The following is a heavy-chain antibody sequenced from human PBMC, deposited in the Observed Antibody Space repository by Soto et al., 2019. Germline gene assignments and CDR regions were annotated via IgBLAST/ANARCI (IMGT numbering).Heavy chain of an antibody. J-gene: IGHJ5*02. CDR2: IKQDGSDK. CDR1: GFTFSSYW. Sequence: GGSLRLSCVASGFTFSSYWMSWVRQAPGKGLEWVANIKQDGSDKYYVDSVKGRFTISRDNAKNSLYLEMNSLRAEVTAVYYCASGNWFDPWGQGTLVTVSS. V-gene: IGHV3-7*05. CDR3: ASGNWFDP.